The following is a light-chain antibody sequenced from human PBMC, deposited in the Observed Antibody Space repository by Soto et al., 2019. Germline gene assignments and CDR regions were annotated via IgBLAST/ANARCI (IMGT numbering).Light chain of an antibody. Sequence: EIVLTQSPGTLYLSPGERATLSCRASQSVSRSYLAWYQQKPGQAPRLRIYGASSMATGIPDRISGSESGTDFTLTISRLEPEDCAVYCCLQYGSSPPYTFGQGTKLEIK. V-gene: IGKV3-20*01. CDR3: LQYGSSPPYT. CDR2: GAS. J-gene: IGKJ2*01. CDR1: QSVSRSY.